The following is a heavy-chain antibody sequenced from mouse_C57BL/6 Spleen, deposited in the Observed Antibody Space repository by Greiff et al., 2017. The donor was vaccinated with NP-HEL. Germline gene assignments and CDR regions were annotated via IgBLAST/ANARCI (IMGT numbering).Heavy chain of an antibody. D-gene: IGHD2-4*01. J-gene: IGHJ3*01. CDR2: ISSGSSTI. V-gene: IGHV5-17*01. CDR1: GFTFSDYG. CDR3: ARDYDYDGFAY. Sequence: EVMLVESGGGLVKPGGSLKLSCAASGFTFSDYGMHWVRQAPEKGLEWVAYISSGSSTIYYADTVTGRFTISRDNAKNTLFLQMTSLRSEDTAMYYCARDYDYDGFAYWGQGTLVTVSA.